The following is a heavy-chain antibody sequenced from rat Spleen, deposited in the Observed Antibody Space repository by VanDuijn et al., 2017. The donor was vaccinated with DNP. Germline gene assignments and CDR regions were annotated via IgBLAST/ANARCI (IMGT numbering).Heavy chain of an antibody. V-gene: IGHV5-19*01. CDR3: ATHYPGMGAMDA. D-gene: IGHD1-4*01. CDR1: GFTFSNYG. J-gene: IGHJ4*01. CDR2: ISPSGGST. Sequence: EVQLVESGGGLVQPGRSLKLSCAASGFTFSNYGMHWIRQAPTKGLEWVASISPSGGSTYYRDSVKGRFTISRVNAKSTLYLQMDSLRSEDTATYYCATHYPGMGAMDAWGQGTSVTVSS.